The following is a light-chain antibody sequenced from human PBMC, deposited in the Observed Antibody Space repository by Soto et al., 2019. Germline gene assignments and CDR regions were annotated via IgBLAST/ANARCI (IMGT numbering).Light chain of an antibody. Sequence: QSALTQPRSVSGSPGQSVAISCTGTSTDVGGYNSVSWYQHYPGKAPKLMIYDVNKRPSGVPDRFSASKSGNTASLTISGLQAEDEADYYCCSYAGSKTLVFGGGTKLTVL. V-gene: IGLV2-11*01. CDR2: DVN. CDR3: CSYAGSKTLV. J-gene: IGLJ3*02. CDR1: STDVGGYNS.